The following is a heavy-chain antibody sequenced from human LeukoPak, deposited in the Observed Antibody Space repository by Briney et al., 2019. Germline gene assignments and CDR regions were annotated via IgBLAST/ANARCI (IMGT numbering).Heavy chain of an antibody. Sequence: SETLSLTCTVSGGSISSSSYYWDWIRQPPGKGLEWIGSIYYTDSTYYNPSVKSPVTISVDTSNMQFCRKRTSVTAADTAVYYWARGALRLDTFDIWGGGTMVTVSS. CDR1: GGSISSSSYY. CDR3: ARGALRLDTFDI. CDR2: IYYTDST. J-gene: IGHJ3*02. V-gene: IGHV4-39*07. D-gene: IGHD6-25*01.